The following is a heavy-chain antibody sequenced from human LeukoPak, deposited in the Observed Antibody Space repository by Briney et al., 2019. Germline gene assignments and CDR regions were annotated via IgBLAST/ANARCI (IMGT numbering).Heavy chain of an antibody. Sequence: GGSLRLSCAASGFTFSSYSMNWVRQAPGKGLEWVSYISSSSSTIYYADSVKGRFTISRDNAKNSLYLQMNSLRAEDTAVYYCARGVAAADIRFDYWGQGTLVTVSS. V-gene: IGHV3-48*04. CDR1: GFTFSSYS. J-gene: IGHJ4*02. D-gene: IGHD6-13*01. CDR3: ARGVAAADIRFDY. CDR2: ISSSSSTI.